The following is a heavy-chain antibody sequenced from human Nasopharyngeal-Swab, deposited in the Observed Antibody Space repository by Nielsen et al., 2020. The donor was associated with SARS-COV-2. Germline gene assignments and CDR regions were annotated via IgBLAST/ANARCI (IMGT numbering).Heavy chain of an antibody. V-gene: IGHV3-48*01. Sequence: GESLKISCAASGFTFSSYSMNWVRQAPGKGLEWVSYISSSSSTIYYADSVKGRFTISRDKAKNSLYLQMNSLGAEDTAVYYCARDPVRITIFGVDRYGMDVWGQGTTVTVSS. J-gene: IGHJ6*02. CDR1: GFTFSSYS. D-gene: IGHD3-3*01. CDR2: ISSSSSTI. CDR3: ARDPVRITIFGVDRYGMDV.